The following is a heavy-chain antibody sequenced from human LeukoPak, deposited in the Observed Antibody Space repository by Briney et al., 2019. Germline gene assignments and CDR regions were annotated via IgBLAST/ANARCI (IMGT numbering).Heavy chain of an antibody. CDR3: ARAPTLSSSWFLGFDY. D-gene: IGHD6-13*01. CDR1: SGSISSSTYY. CDR2: IYYTGST. Sequence: SETLCLTCTVSSGSISSSTYYWGWIRQPPWKGLEWIGTIYYTGSTYHNPSLKSRVTVSVDSSKSQFSLKLSSVTAADTAVYYCARAPTLSSSWFLGFDYWGQGTLVTVSS. J-gene: IGHJ4*02. V-gene: IGHV4-39*07.